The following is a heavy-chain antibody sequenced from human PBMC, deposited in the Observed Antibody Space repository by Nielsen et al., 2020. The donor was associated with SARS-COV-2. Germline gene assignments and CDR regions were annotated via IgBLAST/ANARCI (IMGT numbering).Heavy chain of an antibody. J-gene: IGHJ5*02. V-gene: IGHV3-33*06. CDR3: ANAYSSSWTNWFDP. Sequence: WIRQPPGKGLEWVAVIWYDGSNKYYADSVKGRFTISRDNSKNTLYLQMNSLRAEDTAVYYCANAYSSSWTNWFDPWGQGTLVTVSS. D-gene: IGHD6-13*01. CDR2: IWYDGSNK.